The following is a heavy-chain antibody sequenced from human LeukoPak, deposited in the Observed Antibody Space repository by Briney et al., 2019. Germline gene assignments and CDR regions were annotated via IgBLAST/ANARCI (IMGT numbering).Heavy chain of an antibody. CDR2: IYYSGST. V-gene: IGHV4-59*01. J-gene: IGHJ3*02. Sequence: SETLSLTCTVSGGSISSYYWSWIRQPPGKGLEWIGYIYYSGSTNYNPSLKSRVTISVDTSKNQFSLKLSSVTAADTAVYYCAGVDHCGGDCYAGDAFDIWGQGTMVTVSS. D-gene: IGHD2-21*02. CDR3: AGVDHCGGDCYAGDAFDI. CDR1: GGSISSYY.